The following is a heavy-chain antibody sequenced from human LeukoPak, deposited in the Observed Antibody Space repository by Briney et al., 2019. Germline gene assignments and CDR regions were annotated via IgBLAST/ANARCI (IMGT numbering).Heavy chain of an antibody. D-gene: IGHD5-18*01. V-gene: IGHV4-61*02. CDR3: ARGAMFGGDTELD. Sequence: ASQTLSLTCTVSGGSISSGSYYWSWIRQPAGKGLEWIGRIYTSGSTNYNPSLKSRVTISVDTSKNQFSLKLSSVTAADTAVYYCARGAMFGGDTELDWGQGTLVTVSS. CDR1: GGSISSGSYY. CDR2: IYTSGST. J-gene: IGHJ4*02.